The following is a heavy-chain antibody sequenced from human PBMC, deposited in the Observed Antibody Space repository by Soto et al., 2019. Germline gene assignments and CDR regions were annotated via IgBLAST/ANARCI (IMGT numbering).Heavy chain of an antibody. V-gene: IGHV6-1*01. CDR2: TYYRSKWYN. CDR1: GDSDSSNSAA. J-gene: IGHJ4*02. D-gene: IGHD6-13*01. CDR3: AREGGSSSWTTHYFDY. Sequence: SETLSLTCAISGDSDSSNSAAWNWIRQSPSRGLEWLGRTYYRSKWYNDYAVSVKSRITINPDTSKNQFSLQLNSVTPEDTAVYYCAREGGSSSWTTHYFDYWGQGTLVTVSS.